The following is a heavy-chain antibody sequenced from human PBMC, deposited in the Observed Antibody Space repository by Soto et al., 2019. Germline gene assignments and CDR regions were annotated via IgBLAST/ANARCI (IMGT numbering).Heavy chain of an antibody. CDR1: GFTFSSYA. J-gene: IGHJ3*02. V-gene: IGHV3-23*01. CDR3: AKGSGSLNAFDI. D-gene: IGHD1-26*01. Sequence: GGSLRLSCAASGFTFSSYAMSWVRQAPGKGLEWVSAISGSGGSTYYADSVKGRFTISRDNSKNTLYLQMNSRRAEDTAVYYCAKGSGSLNAFDIWGQGTMVTVSS. CDR2: ISGSGGST.